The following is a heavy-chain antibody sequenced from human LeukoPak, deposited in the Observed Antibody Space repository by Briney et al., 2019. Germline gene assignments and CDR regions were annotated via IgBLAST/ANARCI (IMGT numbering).Heavy chain of an antibody. J-gene: IGHJ6*02. CDR1: GLTFSSYA. CDR3: AREGCWGGTSCYLGYYYYGMDV. D-gene: IGHD2-2*01. V-gene: IGHV3-30*04. CDR2: ISYDGSNK. Sequence: GGSLRLSCAASGLTFSSYAMHWVRQAPGKGLEWVAVISYDGSNKYYADSVKGRFTISRDNSKNTLYLQMNSLRAEDTAVYYCAREGCWGGTSCYLGYYYYGMDVWGQGTTVTVSS.